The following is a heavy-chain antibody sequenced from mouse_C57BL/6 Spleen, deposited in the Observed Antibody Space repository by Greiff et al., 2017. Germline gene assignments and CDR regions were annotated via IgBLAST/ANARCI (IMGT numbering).Heavy chain of an antibody. D-gene: IGHD1-1*01. CDR1: GYTFTSYW. Sequence: VQLQQPGTELVKPGASVKLSCKASGYTFTSYWMHWVKQRPGQGLEWIGNINPSNGGTNYNEKFKSKATLTVDKSSSTAYMQLSSLTSEDSAVYYCAREGEITTVVFDYWGQGTTLTVSS. CDR3: AREGEITTVVFDY. J-gene: IGHJ2*01. CDR2: INPSNGGT. V-gene: IGHV1-53*01.